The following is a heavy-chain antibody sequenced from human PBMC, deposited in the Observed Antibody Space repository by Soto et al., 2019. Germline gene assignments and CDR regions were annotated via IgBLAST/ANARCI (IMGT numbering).Heavy chain of an antibody. CDR3: ARCHVYYDILTGYYQCDGMDV. CDR1: GFTFSSYS. J-gene: IGHJ6*02. Sequence: GGSLRLSCAASGFTFSSYSMNWVRQAPGKGLEWVSSISSSSSYIYYADSVKGRFTISRDNAKNSLYLQMNSLRAEDTAVYYCARCHVYYDILTGYYQCDGMDVWGQGTTVTVSS. CDR2: ISSSSSYI. D-gene: IGHD3-9*01. V-gene: IGHV3-21*01.